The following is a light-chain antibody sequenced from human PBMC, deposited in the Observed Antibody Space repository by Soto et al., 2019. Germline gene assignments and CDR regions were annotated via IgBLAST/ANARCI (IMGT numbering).Light chain of an antibody. V-gene: IGKV3-11*01. Sequence: RVMTQSPVTLSVSPGERVTLSCRASQSVNPYVAWYQQKPGQAPRLLIYDASNRATGIPARFSGSGSGADLTLTISSLEPEDFAVYYCQQRADWPWTFGQGTKVEIK. CDR3: QQRADWPWT. CDR2: DAS. J-gene: IGKJ1*01. CDR1: QSVNPY.